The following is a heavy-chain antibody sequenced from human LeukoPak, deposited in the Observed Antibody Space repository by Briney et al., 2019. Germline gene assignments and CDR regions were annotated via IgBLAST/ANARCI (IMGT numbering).Heavy chain of an antibody. CDR3: ARNSALDY. J-gene: IGHJ4*02. V-gene: IGHV3-33*01. CDR1: GFTFSSYD. D-gene: IGHD2/OR15-2a*01. CDR2: MWSDGSDK. Sequence: GGSLRLSCAASGFTFSSYDMHWVRQAPGKGLEWVAVMWSDGSDKYHADSVKGRFTISRDNSKNTLYLQMNSLRAEDTAVYYCARNSALDYWGQGTLVTVSS.